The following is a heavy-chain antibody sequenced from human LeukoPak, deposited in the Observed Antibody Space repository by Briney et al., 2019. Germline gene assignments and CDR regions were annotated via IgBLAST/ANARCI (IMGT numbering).Heavy chain of an antibody. D-gene: IGHD6-13*01. CDR3: AKDIHGSSWYYFDY. CDR2: ISWNSGSI. Sequence: GGSLRLSCAASGFTFDDYAMHWVRQAPGKGLEWVSGISWNSGSIGYADSVKGRFTISRDNAKNSLYLQVNSLRAEDTAFYYCAKDIHGSSWYYFDYWGQGTLVTVSS. J-gene: IGHJ4*02. CDR1: GFTFDDYA. V-gene: IGHV3-9*01.